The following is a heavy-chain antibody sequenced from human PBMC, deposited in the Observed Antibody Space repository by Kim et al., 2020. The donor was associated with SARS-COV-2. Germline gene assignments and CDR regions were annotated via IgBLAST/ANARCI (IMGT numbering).Heavy chain of an antibody. J-gene: IGHJ3*02. Sequence: SVKVSCKASGGTFSSYAISWVRQAPGQGLEWMGGIIPIFGTANYAQKFQGRVTITADESTSTAYMELSSLRSEDTAVYYCARDRPPAMKDAFDIWGQGTMVTVSS. D-gene: IGHD2-2*01. V-gene: IGHV1-69*13. CDR2: IIPIFGTA. CDR1: GGTFSSYA. CDR3: ARDRPPAMKDAFDI.